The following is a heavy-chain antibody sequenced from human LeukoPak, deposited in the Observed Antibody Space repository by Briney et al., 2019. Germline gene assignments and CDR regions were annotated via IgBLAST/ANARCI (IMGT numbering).Heavy chain of an antibody. V-gene: IGHV3-21*01. Sequence: GGSLRLSCAASGFTFSSYSMNLVRQAPGKGLEWVSSISSSSSYIYYADSVKGRFTISRDNAKNSLYLQMNSLRAEDTAVYYCARDLGPYYYDSSGDAFDIWGQGTMVTVSS. CDR2: ISSSSSYI. CDR3: ARDLGPYYYDSSGDAFDI. D-gene: IGHD3-22*01. J-gene: IGHJ3*02. CDR1: GFTFSSYS.